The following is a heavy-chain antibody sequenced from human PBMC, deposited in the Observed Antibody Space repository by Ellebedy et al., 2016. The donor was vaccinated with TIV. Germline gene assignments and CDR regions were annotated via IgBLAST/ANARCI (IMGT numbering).Heavy chain of an antibody. V-gene: IGHV3-23*01. CDR3: AVVRGGCSDIGCQVYFAY. J-gene: IGHJ4*02. CDR1: GLIFSSYA. Sequence: GESLKISCTASGLIFSSYAMNWVRQAPGLGLEWVSFITCSGKTIYYADSVKGRFTISRDNSKNTMYLQLNSLRAEDTAVYYCAVVRGGCSDIGCQVYFAYWGQGTLVTVSS. CDR2: ITCSGKTI. D-gene: IGHD2-15*01.